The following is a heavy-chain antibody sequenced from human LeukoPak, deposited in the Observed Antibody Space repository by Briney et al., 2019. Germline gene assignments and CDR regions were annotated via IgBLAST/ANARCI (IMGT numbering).Heavy chain of an antibody. V-gene: IGHV3-7*01. CDR3: ARLFGGVTTYDY. D-gene: IGHD2-8*02. Sequence: LPGGSLRLSCAASGFTFGNFWMSWVRQAPGKGLQWVASMKGDGSHIYYVDSVKGRFTISRDNARNSLYLQMNSLRVEDTAVYYCARLFGGVTTYDYWGQGALVTVSS. CDR1: GFTFGNFW. CDR2: MKGDGSHI. J-gene: IGHJ4*02.